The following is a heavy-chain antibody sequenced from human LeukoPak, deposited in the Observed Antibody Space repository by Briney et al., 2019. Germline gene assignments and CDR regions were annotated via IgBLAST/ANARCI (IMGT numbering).Heavy chain of an antibody. CDR1: GYTFTGYY. Sequence: ASVKVSCKASGYTFTGYYMHWVRQAPGQGLEWMGWINPNSGGTNYAQKFQGRVTMTRDTSISTAYMELSRLSSDDTAVYYCARKRGVVIPGLGYWGQGTLVTVSS. CDR3: ARKRGVVIPGLGY. J-gene: IGHJ4*02. V-gene: IGHV1-2*02. D-gene: IGHD3-3*01. CDR2: INPNSGGT.